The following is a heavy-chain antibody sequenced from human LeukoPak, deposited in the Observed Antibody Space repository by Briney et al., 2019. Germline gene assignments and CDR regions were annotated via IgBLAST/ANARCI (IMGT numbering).Heavy chain of an antibody. V-gene: IGHV4-39*07. D-gene: IGHD6-19*01. CDR2: IYYSENT. J-gene: IGHJ3*02. CDR3: ARRSGWGAFDI. CDR1: GGSISSSTYY. Sequence: SETLSLTCTVSGGSISSSTYYWGWIRQPPGKGLEWIGSIYYSENTYYNPSLKSRVTISVDTSKNQFSLKLSSVTAADTAVYYCARRSGWGAFDIWGQGTMVTVSS.